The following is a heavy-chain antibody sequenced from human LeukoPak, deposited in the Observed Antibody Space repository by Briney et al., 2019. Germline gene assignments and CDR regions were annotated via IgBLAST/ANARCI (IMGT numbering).Heavy chain of an antibody. CDR1: GFTFSSYE. V-gene: IGHV3-48*03. CDR3: ARTRGGYNYDAFDI. D-gene: IGHD5-24*01. Sequence: KSGGSLRLSCAASGFTFSSYEMNWVRQAPGKGLEWVSYISSSGSTIYYADSVKGRFTISRDNAKNSLYLQMNSLRAEDTAVYHCARTRGGYNYDAFDIGGQGTMVTVSS. J-gene: IGHJ3*02. CDR2: ISSSGSTI.